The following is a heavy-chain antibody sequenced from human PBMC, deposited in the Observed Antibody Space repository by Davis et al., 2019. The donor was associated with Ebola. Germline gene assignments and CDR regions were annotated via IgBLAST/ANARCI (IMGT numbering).Heavy chain of an antibody. V-gene: IGHV3-74*01. Sequence: HTGGSLRLSCAASGFTFSSYWMHWVRQAPGKGLVWVSRINSDGSSTSYADSVKGRFTISRDNAKNTLYLQMNSLKTEDTAVYYCSTTTSYFDYWGQGTLVTVSS. CDR2: INSDGSST. CDR3: STTTSYFDY. D-gene: IGHD1-14*01. CDR1: GFTFSSYW. J-gene: IGHJ4*02.